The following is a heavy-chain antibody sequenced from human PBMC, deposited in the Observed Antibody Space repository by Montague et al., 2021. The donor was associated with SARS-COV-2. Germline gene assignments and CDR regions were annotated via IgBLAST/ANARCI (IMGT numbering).Heavy chain of an antibody. V-gene: IGHV4-4*07. Sequence: SETLSLTCSVYAAPISGSFWHWTRQPAGNGLESIGRIYASGGTDYNPSLESRVTMSVDTSKNQFSLKVNSVTAADTAMYYCARGVVAAPPVVDYWGRGTLVSV. CDR3: ARGVVAAPPVVDY. J-gene: IGHJ4*02. CDR2: IYASGGT. CDR1: AAPISGSF. D-gene: IGHD2-15*01.